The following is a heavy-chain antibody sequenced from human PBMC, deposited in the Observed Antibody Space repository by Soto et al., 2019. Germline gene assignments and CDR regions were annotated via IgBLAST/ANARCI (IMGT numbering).Heavy chain of an antibody. D-gene: IGHD3-3*01. CDR1: GYTFTGYF. CDR2: INPNSGAT. Sequence: ASVKVSCKASGYTFTGYFMHWVRQAPGQGLEWMGWINPNSGATKYAQKFQGRVTLTRDTSINTAYMELSMLRSDDTAVYYCARGGGTILAPLPWGQGTLVTVSS. J-gene: IGHJ5*02. V-gene: IGHV1-2*02. CDR3: ARGGGTILAPLP.